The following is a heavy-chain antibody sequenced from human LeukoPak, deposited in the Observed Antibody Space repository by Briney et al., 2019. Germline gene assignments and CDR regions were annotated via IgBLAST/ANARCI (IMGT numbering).Heavy chain of an antibody. CDR1: GGSMRSYY. Sequence: PSETLSLTCTVSGGSMRSYYWVWIRQPPGKGLEWIGYIYYSGSTDCNPSLKSRVTISVDTSKNQFSLKMSSVTAADTAVYYCARAPNGFGAFDIWGPGTMVTVSS. CDR2: IYYSGST. CDR3: ARAPNGFGAFDI. V-gene: IGHV4-59*01. D-gene: IGHD2-8*01. J-gene: IGHJ3*02.